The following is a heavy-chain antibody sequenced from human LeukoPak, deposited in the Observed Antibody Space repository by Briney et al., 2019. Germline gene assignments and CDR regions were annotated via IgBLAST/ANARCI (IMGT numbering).Heavy chain of an antibody. J-gene: IGHJ4*02. Sequence: KTGGSLRLSCAASGFTFTDYALTWVRQAPGKGLGWVAYISGDRSMIYHIDSVKGRFTISRDNAKNSLFLQMNNLRAEDTAVYYCAKSRATVDYWGQGTLVTVSS. CDR2: ISGDRSMI. CDR1: GFTFTDYA. D-gene: IGHD5-24*01. CDR3: AKSRATVDY. V-gene: IGHV3-11*01.